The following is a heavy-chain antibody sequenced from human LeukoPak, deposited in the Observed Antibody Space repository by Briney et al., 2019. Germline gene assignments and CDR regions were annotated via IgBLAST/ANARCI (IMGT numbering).Heavy chain of an antibody. V-gene: IGHV3-30*03. CDR2: ISYDGSNK. J-gene: IGHJ4*02. CDR1: GFTFSSYG. Sequence: PGRSLRLSCAASGFTFSSYGMHWVRQAPGKGLEWVAVISYDGSNKYYADSVKGRFTISRDNSKNTPYLQMNSLRAEDTAVYYCARDFYSGPKDYWGQGTLVTVSS. CDR3: ARDFYSGPKDY. D-gene: IGHD4-11*01.